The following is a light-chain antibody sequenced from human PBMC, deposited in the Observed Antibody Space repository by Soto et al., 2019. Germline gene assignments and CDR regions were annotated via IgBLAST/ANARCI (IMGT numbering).Light chain of an antibody. J-gene: IGKJ2*01. V-gene: IGKV3-11*01. CDR2: DAS. CDR3: QQRSNWPPYT. Sequence: EIVLTQSPATLSLSPGERATLSCRASQSVSSYLAWYQQKPGQAPRLLVYDASNRATGIPARFSGSGSGTNLPPTIRSLGPEDFSVYYCQQRSNWPPYTFGQGTKLEIK. CDR1: QSVSSY.